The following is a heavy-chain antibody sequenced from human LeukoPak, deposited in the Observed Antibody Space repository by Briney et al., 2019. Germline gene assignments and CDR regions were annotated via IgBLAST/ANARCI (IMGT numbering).Heavy chain of an antibody. CDR2: IKQDGREK. Sequence: GGSLRLSCAASGFTFSIYWMSWVRQAPGKGLEWVANIKQDGREKYYVDSVKGRFTISRDNAKNSLSLQMNSLRVEDTAVYYCARGGFYTDPDAFDVWGQGTMVTVSS. CDR3: ARGGFYTDPDAFDV. D-gene: IGHD2/OR15-2a*01. J-gene: IGHJ3*01. V-gene: IGHV3-7*04. CDR1: GFTFSIYW.